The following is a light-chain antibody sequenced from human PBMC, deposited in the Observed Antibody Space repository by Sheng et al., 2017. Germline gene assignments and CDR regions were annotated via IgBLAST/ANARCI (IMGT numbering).Light chain of an antibody. V-gene: IGLV2-14*03. Sequence: QSALTQPASVSGSPGQSITISCTGISSDVAGYDFVSWYQHPPRQSPQTYLIYDVNKRPSGVSNRFSGSKSGNTASLTISGLQAEDEADYYCSSYTTTTVIFGGGTKLTVL. CDR3: SSYTTTTVI. CDR2: DVN. J-gene: IGLJ2*01. CDR1: SSDVAGYDF.